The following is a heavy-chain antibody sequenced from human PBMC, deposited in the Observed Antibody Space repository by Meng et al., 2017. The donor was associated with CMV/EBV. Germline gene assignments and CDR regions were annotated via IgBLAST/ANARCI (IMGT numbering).Heavy chain of an antibody. CDR3: ARWGRWLQFFDY. CDR2: INSDGSRT. V-gene: IGHV3-74*01. D-gene: IGHD5-24*01. J-gene: IGHJ4*02. CDR1: GFTFSRYW. Sequence: GESLKISCAGLGFTFSRYWMHWVRQAPGKGLVWVSRINSDGSRTRDADSVEGRFTISRDNAKNTLYLQMNSLRAEDTAVYYCARWGRWLQFFDYWGQGTLVTVSS.